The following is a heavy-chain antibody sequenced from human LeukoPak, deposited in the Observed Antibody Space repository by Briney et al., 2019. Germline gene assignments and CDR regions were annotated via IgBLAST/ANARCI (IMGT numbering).Heavy chain of an antibody. V-gene: IGHV3-48*01. D-gene: IGHD3-3*02. CDR2: ISNSSSTI. CDR1: GFTFSSYS. Sequence: GGSLRLSCAASGFTFSSYSMNWVRQAPGKGLEWVSYISNSSSTIYYADSVKGRFTISRDNAKNSVYLQMNSLRAEDTAVYYCARQAAGGAFSGYWGQGTLVTVSS. CDR3: ARQAAGGAFSGY. J-gene: IGHJ4*02.